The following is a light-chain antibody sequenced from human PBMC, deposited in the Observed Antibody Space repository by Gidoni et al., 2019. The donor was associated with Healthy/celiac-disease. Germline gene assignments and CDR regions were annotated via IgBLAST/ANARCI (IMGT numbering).Light chain of an antibody. J-gene: IGKJ3*01. V-gene: IGKV1-39*01. Sequence: DIHMTQSPSSLSASVGDRVTITCRASKRISSYLNWYQQKPGKAPKLLIYATSSLQSGVQSRFSGSGSGTDFTLTISSLQPEDFATYYCQQSYSTLFTFGPGTKVDIK. CDR1: KRISSY. CDR3: QQSYSTLFT. CDR2: ATS.